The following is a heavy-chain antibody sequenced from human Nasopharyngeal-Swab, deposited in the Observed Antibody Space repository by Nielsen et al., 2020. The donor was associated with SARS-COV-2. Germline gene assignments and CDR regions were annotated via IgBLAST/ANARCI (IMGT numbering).Heavy chain of an antibody. D-gene: IGHD3/OR15-3a*01. V-gene: IGHV2-70*01. CDR2: IDWDDDK. CDR3: ARKPPLDYYFDY. J-gene: IGHJ4*02. Sequence: WSRPPPGKALEWLALIDWDDDKYYSTSLKTRLTISKDTSKNQVVLTMTNMDPVDTATYYCARKPPLDYYFDYWGQGTLVTVSS.